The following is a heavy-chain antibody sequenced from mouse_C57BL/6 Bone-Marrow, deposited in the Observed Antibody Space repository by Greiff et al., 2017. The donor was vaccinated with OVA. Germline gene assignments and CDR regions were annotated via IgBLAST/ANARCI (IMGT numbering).Heavy chain of an antibody. D-gene: IGHD1-1*01. CDR2: IHPNSGST. Sequence: QVQLQQPGAELVKPGASVKLSCKASGYTFTSYWMHWVKQRPGQGLEWIGMIHPNSGSTNYNEKFKSKATLTVDKSSSTAYMQLSSLTSEDSAVYYCARGLTVVAPLDYWGQGTTLTVSS. V-gene: IGHV1-64*01. CDR3: ARGLTVVAPLDY. CDR1: GYTFTSYW. J-gene: IGHJ2*01.